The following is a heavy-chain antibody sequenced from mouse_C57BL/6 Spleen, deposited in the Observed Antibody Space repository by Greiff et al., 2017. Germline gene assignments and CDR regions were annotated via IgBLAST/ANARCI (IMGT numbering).Heavy chain of an antibody. V-gene: IGHV1-63*01. CDR3: ATTVVAEGYFDY. J-gene: IGHJ2*01. CDR2: IYPGGGYT. D-gene: IGHD1-1*01. CDR1: GYTFTNYW. Sequence: QVQLKQSGAELVRPGTSVKMSCKASGYTFTNYWIGWAKQRPGHGLEWIGDIYPGGGYTNYNEKFKGKATLTADKSSSTAYMQFSSLTSEDSAIYYCATTVVAEGYFDYWGQGTTLTVSS.